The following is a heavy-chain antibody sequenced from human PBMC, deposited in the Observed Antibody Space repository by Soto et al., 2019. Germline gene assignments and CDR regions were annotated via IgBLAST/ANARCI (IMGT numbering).Heavy chain of an antibody. CDR1: GYTFTSYF. D-gene: IGHD3-10*01. Sequence: GASVKVSCKASGYTFTSYFMHWVRQAPGQGVEWMGIINPSGGSPTYAQKFQGQVTISADKSISTAYLQWSSLKASDTAMYYCARPSGSSPSAAYYFDYWGQGTLVTVSS. CDR3: ARPSGSSPSAAYYFDY. J-gene: IGHJ4*02. CDR2: INPSGGSP. V-gene: IGHV1-46*01.